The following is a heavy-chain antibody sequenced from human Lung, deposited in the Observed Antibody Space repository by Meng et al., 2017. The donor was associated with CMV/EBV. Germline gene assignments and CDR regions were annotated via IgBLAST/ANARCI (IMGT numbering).Heavy chain of an antibody. CDR1: GYTFTSYV. CDR3: ARGYCSGGSCPVFDP. Sequence: AEVKKPGASGKASCKAPGYTFTSYVINWVRQATGQGLEWMGWMNPNSGNTGYAQKFQGRVTMTRNTSISTAYMELSSLRSEDTAVYYCARGYCSGGSCPVFDPWGQGTLVTVSS. J-gene: IGHJ5*02. D-gene: IGHD2-15*01. V-gene: IGHV1-8*01. CDR2: MNPNSGNT.